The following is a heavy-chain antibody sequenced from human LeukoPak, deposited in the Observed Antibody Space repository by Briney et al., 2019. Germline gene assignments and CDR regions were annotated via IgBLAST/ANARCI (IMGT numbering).Heavy chain of an antibody. Sequence: PSGTLSLTCAVSGYSISSGYYWGWIRQPPGKGLEWIGSIYHSGSTYYNPSLKSRVTISVDTSKNQFSLKLSSVTAADTAVYYCAGYCSSTSCYRGEDYWGQGTLVTVSS. CDR2: IYHSGST. D-gene: IGHD2-2*01. J-gene: IGHJ4*02. V-gene: IGHV4-38-2*01. CDR1: GYSISSGYY. CDR3: AGYCSSTSCYRGEDY.